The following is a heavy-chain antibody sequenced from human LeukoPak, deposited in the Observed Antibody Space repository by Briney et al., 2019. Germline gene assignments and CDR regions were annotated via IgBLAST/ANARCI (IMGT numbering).Heavy chain of an antibody. Sequence: SGTLPLTCPVSGGSISSYYWSWIRQPPARELEWIGYIYYSGSTNYNPSLESRVTISVAPSKNQFSLQLSSVTAADTAVYYCARAWSSGWTPSYFDYGGQGTLVTVS. CDR3: ARAWSSGWTPSYFDY. V-gene: IGHV4-59*01. CDR1: GGSISSYY. J-gene: IGHJ4*02. D-gene: IGHD6-19*01. CDR2: IYYSGST.